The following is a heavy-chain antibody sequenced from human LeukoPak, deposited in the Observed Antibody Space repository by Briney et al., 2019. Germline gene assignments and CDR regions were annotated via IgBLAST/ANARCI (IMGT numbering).Heavy chain of an antibody. CDR2: ISSSSSHI. Sequence: GGSLRLSCAASGFTFSSYRMNWVRQAPGKGLEWVSSISSSSSHIYYADSVKGRFTISRDNAKKSLYLQMNSLRAEDTAVYYCVCPGGSSGGYELYFQHWGQGTLVTVSS. D-gene: IGHD1-26*01. CDR3: VCPGGSSGGYELYFQH. V-gene: IGHV3-21*01. J-gene: IGHJ1*01. CDR1: GFTFSSYR.